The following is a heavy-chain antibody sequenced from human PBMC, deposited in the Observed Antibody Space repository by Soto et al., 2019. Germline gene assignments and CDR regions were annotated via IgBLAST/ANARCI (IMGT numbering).Heavy chain of an antibody. CDR2: MYHSGST. V-gene: IGHV4-30-2*05. CDR1: GGSISSGGYS. J-gene: IGHJ4*01. Sequence: PSETLSLTCAVSGGSISSGGYSWSWIRQPPGKGLEWIGYMYHSGSTYYNPSLKSRVTMSLDTSKNQISVKLSSVTAADTAVYYCARDSSSWTTGLLDY. D-gene: IGHD6-13*01. CDR3: ARDSSSWTTGLLDY.